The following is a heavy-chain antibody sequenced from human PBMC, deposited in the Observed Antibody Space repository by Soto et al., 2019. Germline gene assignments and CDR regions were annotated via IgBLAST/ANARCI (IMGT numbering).Heavy chain of an antibody. V-gene: IGHV3-30*03. CDR3: VGGQYYVDY. D-gene: IGHD3-10*01. CDR2: ISYDGSNK. Sequence: QVQLVESGGGVVQPGRSLRLSCAASGFPFTTYGMHWVREGPGKGLEWVAVISYDGSNKYYADSVKGRFTISRDNSKNTLYLQRKRLRPEDTALYYCVGGQYYVDYRGQGTLVTVYS. J-gene: IGHJ4*02. CDR1: GFPFTTYG.